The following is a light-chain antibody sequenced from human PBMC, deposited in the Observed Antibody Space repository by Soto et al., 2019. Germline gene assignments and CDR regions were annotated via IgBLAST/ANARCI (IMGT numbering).Light chain of an antibody. V-gene: IGKV3D-15*01. CDR1: QSVSNS. J-gene: IGKJ2*01. CDR2: DAS. Sequence: EIVMTQSPATLSVSPGERATLSCRASQSVSNSLAWYQQKPGQAPRLLIYDASTRATGIPARFSGSGSGTEFALTITSLQSEDSAIYSCPQYKNWPPLYTFGQGTKLEIK. CDR3: PQYKNWPPLYT.